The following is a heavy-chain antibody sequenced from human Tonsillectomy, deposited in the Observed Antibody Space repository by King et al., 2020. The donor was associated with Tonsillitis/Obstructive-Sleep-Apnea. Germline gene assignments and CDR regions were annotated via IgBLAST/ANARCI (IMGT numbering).Heavy chain of an antibody. CDR1: GYSFTSYW. V-gene: IGHV5-51*01. J-gene: IGHJ1*01. CDR2: IYPGDSDT. CDR3: ARTSLSSSWYSEYFQH. Sequence: QLVQSGAEVKKPGESLKISCKGSGYSFTSYWIGWVRQMPGKGLEWMGIIYPGDSDTRYSPSFQGQVTISAAKSISTAYLQWSSLKASDTAMYYCARTSLSSSWYSEYFQHWGQGTLVTVSS. D-gene: IGHD6-13*01.